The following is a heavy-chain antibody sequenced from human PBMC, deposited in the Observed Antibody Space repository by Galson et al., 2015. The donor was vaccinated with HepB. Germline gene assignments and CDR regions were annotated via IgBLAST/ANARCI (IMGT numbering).Heavy chain of an antibody. D-gene: IGHD3-3*01. CDR1: GYSFTNYW. Sequence: QSGAEVKKPGESLKISCKGSGYSFTNYWIGWVRQMPGKGLEWMGIIFPTDPDTRYSPSFQGQVTVSADKSINTAYLQWSSLKASDTAMYYCARGGFLEWAFDYWGQGTLVTVSS. CDR3: ARGGFLEWAFDY. CDR2: IFPTDPDT. J-gene: IGHJ4*02. V-gene: IGHV5-51*03.